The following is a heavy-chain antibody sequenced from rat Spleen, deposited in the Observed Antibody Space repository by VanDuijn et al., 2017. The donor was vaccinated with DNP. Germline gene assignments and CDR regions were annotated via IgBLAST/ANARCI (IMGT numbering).Heavy chain of an antibody. Sequence: EVQLVESGGGLVQPGRSLKLSCAASGFTFSSFAMASVRQAPAKGLEWVATISYNGGTPYYRDSVKGRFTISRDNAQSTLYLQMDSLRAEDTATYYCARHRTIMPYYYAMDAWGQGASVTVSS. CDR3: ARHRTIMPYYYAMDA. J-gene: IGHJ4*01. D-gene: IGHD1-12*01. CDR1: GFTFSSFA. V-gene: IGHV5-29*01. CDR2: ISYNGGTP.